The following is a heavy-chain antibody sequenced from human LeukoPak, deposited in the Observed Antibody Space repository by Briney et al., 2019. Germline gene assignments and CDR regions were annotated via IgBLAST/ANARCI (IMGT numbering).Heavy chain of an antibody. Sequence: SETLSLTCTVSGGSISSSGYYWVWLRQPPGKGLEWIGSISYSGSTYYNPSLKSRVTISVDTSKNQFSLKLSSVPAADTAVYYCARSYDYIWGNYRSFDSWGQGTLGTVS. CDR2: ISYSGST. D-gene: IGHD3-16*02. J-gene: IGHJ4*02. CDR1: GGSISSSGYY. CDR3: ARSYDYIWGNYRSFDS. V-gene: IGHV4-39*01.